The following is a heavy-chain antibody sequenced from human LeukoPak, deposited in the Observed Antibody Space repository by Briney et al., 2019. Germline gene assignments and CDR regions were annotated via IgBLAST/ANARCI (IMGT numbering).Heavy chain of an antibody. CDR1: GFTFRSYW. CDR2: INEDGSTT. V-gene: IGHV3-7*01. CDR3: ARDATRGGDFDS. J-gene: IGHJ4*02. D-gene: IGHD2-15*01. Sequence: GGSLRLSCAASGFTFRSYWMGWVRQTPGKGLECLANINEDGSTTYYVDSVKGRFTISRNNADNSLYLQMNSLRAEDTAVYYCARDATRGGDFDSWGQGTLVTVSS.